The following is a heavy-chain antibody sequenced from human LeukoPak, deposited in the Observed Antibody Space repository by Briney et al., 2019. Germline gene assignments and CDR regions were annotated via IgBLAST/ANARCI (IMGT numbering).Heavy chain of an antibody. V-gene: IGHV4-59*01. CDR1: GGSISSYY. Sequence: SETLSLTCNVSGGSISSYYWSWIRQPPGKGLEWIGYMYYSGNTNYNPSLKSRVTISVDTSKNQFSLKLSSVTAADTAVYYCARDTSPLYPWGQGTLVTVSS. J-gene: IGHJ5*02. D-gene: IGHD3-16*01. CDR3: ARDTSPLYP. CDR2: MYYSGNT.